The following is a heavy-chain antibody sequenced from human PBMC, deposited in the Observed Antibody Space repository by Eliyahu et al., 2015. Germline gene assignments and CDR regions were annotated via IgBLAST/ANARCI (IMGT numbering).Heavy chain of an antibody. CDR1: GFTFGDYM. J-gene: IGHJ4*02. CDR3: ANLRRGI. V-gene: IGHV3-9*01. Sequence: EAQLVESGGGLVQPGGSLKLSCAASGFTFGDYMMHWVRQAPXEXLGGGFYIXVXXDGSSYGAXVRGRFTVSRDNAKXSLYLQMDGLRIEDTAFYYCANLRRGIWGQGILVTVAS. D-gene: IGHD3-9*01. CDR2: IXVXXDGS.